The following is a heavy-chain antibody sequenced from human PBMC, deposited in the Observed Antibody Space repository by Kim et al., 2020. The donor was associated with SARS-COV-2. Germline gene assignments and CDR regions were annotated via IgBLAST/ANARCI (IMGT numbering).Heavy chain of an antibody. Sequence: SVKVSCKASGGTFSSFVFSWVRQAPGQGLEWMGGIIPLYDTTIYAQTFKGRVTITADESTSTAYMELSSLRSEDTAEYYCAIQRDGYNYAIDPWGQGTVVTVSS. D-gene: IGHD5-12*01. J-gene: IGHJ5*02. V-gene: IGHV1-69*13. CDR3: AIQRDGYNYAIDP. CDR2: IIPLYDTT. CDR1: GGTFSSFV.